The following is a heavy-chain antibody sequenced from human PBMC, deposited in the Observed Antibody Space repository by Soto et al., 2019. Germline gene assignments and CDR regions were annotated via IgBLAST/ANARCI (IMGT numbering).Heavy chain of an antibody. V-gene: IGHV4-39*01. Sequence: PSETLSLTCTVSGGSISSSSYYWGWIRQPPGKGLEWIGSIYYSGSTYYNPSLKSRVTISSDMSKNQFSLRLTSVTAADTAVYYCARLILGSSGCFDSWGPGTLVTSP. CDR1: GGSISSSSYY. D-gene: IGHD6-19*01. J-gene: IGHJ4*02. CDR2: IYYSGST. CDR3: ARLILGSSGCFDS.